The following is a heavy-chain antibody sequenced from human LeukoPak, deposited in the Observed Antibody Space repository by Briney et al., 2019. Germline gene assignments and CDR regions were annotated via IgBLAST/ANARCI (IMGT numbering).Heavy chain of an antibody. Sequence: PGGSLRLSCAASGFTFSSYTMSWVRQAPGKGLEWVSGISGAGDTTYYVDSVKGRFTISRDNSKNTLYLQMSSLRAEDTAIYYCAKDQCGSNCYGHFDYWGQGTLVTVSS. CDR2: ISGAGDTT. V-gene: IGHV3-23*01. J-gene: IGHJ4*02. D-gene: IGHD2-15*01. CDR3: AKDQCGSNCYGHFDY. CDR1: GFTFSSYT.